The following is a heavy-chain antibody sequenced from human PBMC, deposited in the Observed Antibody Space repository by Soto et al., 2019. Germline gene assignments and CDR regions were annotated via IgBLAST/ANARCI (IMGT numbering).Heavy chain of an antibody. CDR2: IFPDNSET. CDR1: GYFFTGDW. J-gene: IGHJ4*02. Sequence: PGESLKISCEASGYFFTGDWIAWVRQMPGQGLEWIGVIFPDNSETKYSPSFQGQVTISVDNSITTAYLQWSGLKASDSAMYYCAKVARDPVRGRLAPPDYWGQGSLVTVSS. D-gene: IGHD3-16*01. V-gene: IGHV5-51*01. CDR3: AKVARDPVRGRLAPPDY.